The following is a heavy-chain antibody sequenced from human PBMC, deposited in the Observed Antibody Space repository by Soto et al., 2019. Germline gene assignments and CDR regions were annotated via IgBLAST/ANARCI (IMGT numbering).Heavy chain of an antibody. D-gene: IGHD3-10*01. CDR3: AYASVSYLGSQQN. CDR2: ISRGGSST. J-gene: IGHJ4*02. CDR1: GFTFSTYA. Sequence: EVQLLESGGGLVQPGGSLRLSCAASGFTFSTYAMSWVRQAPGKGLEWVSGISRGGSSTYYADSVKGRFTISRDDSKNTLYLQINRLRAEDTAVYYCAYASVSYLGSQQNWGQGTLVTVSS. V-gene: IGHV3-23*01.